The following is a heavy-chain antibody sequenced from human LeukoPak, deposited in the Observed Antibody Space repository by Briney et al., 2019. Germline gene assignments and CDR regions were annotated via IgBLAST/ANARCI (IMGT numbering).Heavy chain of an antibody. CDR1: GFTFSSYA. Sequence: PGRSLRLSCAASGFTFSSYAMHWVRQAPGKGLEWVAVISYDGSNKYYADSVKGRFTISRDNSKNTLYLQMNSLRAEDTAVYYCARGVAASFDWLSKFWGQGTLVSVSS. CDR3: ARGVAASFDWLSKF. CDR2: ISYDGSNK. J-gene: IGHJ4*02. D-gene: IGHD3-9*01. V-gene: IGHV3-30*04.